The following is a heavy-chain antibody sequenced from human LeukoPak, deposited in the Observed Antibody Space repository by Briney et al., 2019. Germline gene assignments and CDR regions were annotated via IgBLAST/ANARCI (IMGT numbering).Heavy chain of an antibody. J-gene: IGHJ4*02. CDR2: IWYDGSNK. CDR3: ARADYDSSGYYLGY. D-gene: IGHD3-22*01. V-gene: IGHV3-33*01. CDR1: GFTFSSYG. Sequence: GRSLRLSCAASGFTFSSYGMHWVRQAPGKGLEWVAVIWYDGSNKCYADSVKGRFTISRDNSKNTLYLQMNSLRAEDTAVYYCARADYDSSGYYLGYWGQGTLVTVSS.